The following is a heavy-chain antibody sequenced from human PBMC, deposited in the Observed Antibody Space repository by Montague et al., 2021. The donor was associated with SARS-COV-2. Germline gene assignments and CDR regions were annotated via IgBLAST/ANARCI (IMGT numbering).Heavy chain of an antibody. J-gene: IGHJ4*02. Sequence: SETLSLTCTVSGGSIFSNSFYWGWIRQSPGQGLERIGNVLSSGSTFYNPSLRSRVTMSEDMSKNQFSLKLMSVTAADTAVYYCARSTAGTSHFDYWGQGTLVTVSS. CDR2: VLSSGST. CDR3: ARSTAGTSHFDY. CDR1: GGSIFSNSFY. V-gene: IGHV4-39*01. D-gene: IGHD1-7*01.